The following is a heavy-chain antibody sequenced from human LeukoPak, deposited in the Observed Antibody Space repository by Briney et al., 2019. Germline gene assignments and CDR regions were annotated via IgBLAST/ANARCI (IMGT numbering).Heavy chain of an antibody. CDR2: IYYSGST. J-gene: IGHJ3*02. Sequence: SETLSLTCTVSGGSISSGGYYWSWIRQHPGKGLEWIGYIYYSGSTYYNPSLKSRVTISVDTSKTQFSLKLSSVTAADTAVYYCARAGGHIVVVTATYAFDIWGQGTMVTVSS. V-gene: IGHV4-31*03. CDR3: ARAGGHIVVVTATYAFDI. CDR1: GGSISSGGYY. D-gene: IGHD2-21*02.